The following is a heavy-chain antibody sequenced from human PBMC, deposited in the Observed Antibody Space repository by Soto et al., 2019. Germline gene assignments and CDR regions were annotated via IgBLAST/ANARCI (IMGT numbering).Heavy chain of an antibody. J-gene: IGHJ6*02. CDR1: GFTFSSTG. V-gene: IGHV3-30*18. Sequence: PGWSLRLSCAASGFTFSSTGMHLVRQAPGKGLEWVAFISHDGGNKYYGDSVKGRFTISRDNSENTLYLQMNSLRAEDTAVYYCAKCDRLEQLYYYYGMEVWGQGTKVTVSS. CDR2: ISHDGGNK. D-gene: IGHD6-13*01. CDR3: AKCDRLEQLYYYYGMEV.